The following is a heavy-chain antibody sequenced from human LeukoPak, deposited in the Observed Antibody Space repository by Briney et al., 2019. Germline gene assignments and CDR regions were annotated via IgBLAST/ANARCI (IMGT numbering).Heavy chain of an antibody. J-gene: IGHJ4*02. Sequence: PSETLSLTCTVSGGSISSSSYYWGWIRQPPGKGLEWIGSIYYSGSTYYNPSLKSRVTISVDTSKNQFSLKLSSVTAADTAVYYCARRRLLWFGEFRFDYWGQGTLVTVSS. CDR2: IYYSGST. CDR1: GGSISSSSYY. V-gene: IGHV4-39*07. CDR3: ARRRLLWFGEFRFDY. D-gene: IGHD3-10*01.